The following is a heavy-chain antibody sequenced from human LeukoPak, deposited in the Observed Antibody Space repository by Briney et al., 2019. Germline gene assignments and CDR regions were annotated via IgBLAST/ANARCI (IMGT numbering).Heavy chain of an antibody. CDR3: AKEGPYYYGSGRTYYMDV. CDR1: GFTFSSYA. J-gene: IGHJ6*03. V-gene: IGHV3-23*01. Sequence: GGSLRLSCAASGFTFSSYAMSWVRQAPGKGLEWVSAISGSGGSTYYADSVKGRSTISRDNSKNTLYLQMNSLRAEDTAVYYCAKEGPYYYGSGRTYYMDVWGKGTTVTVSS. D-gene: IGHD3-10*01. CDR2: ISGSGGST.